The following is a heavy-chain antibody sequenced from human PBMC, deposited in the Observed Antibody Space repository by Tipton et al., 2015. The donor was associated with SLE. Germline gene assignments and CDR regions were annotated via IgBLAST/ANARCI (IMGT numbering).Heavy chain of an antibody. Sequence: SCAASGFTFSSYSMNWVRQAPGKGLEWVGIINPSGGSTSYAQKFQGRVTMTRDTSTSTVYMELSSLRSEDTAVYYCASSENSGSFPCYWGQGTLVTVSS. CDR1: GFTFSSYS. D-gene: IGHD1-26*01. CDR3: ASSENSGSFPCY. J-gene: IGHJ4*02. CDR2: INPSGGST. V-gene: IGHV1-46*01.